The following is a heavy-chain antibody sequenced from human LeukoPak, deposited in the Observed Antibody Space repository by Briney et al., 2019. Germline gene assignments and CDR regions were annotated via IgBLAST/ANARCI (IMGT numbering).Heavy chain of an antibody. Sequence: SETLSLTCTVSGGFISSYYWSWIRQPPGKGLVWIGYIYYSGSTNYNPSLKSRVTISVDTSKNQFSLKLSSVTAADTAVYYCARGRPVNYCSSTSCRKFDYWGQGTLVTVSS. V-gene: IGHV4-59*01. CDR1: GGFISSYY. D-gene: IGHD2-2*01. CDR2: IYYSGST. J-gene: IGHJ4*02. CDR3: ARGRPVNYCSSTSCRKFDY.